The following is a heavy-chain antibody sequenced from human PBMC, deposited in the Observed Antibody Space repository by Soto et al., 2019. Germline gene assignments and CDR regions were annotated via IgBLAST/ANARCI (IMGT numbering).Heavy chain of an antibody. CDR2: VNHSGST. CDR3: ARATAYYDY. V-gene: IGHV4-34*01. CDR1: GGSFSGYY. J-gene: IGHJ4*03. D-gene: IGHD4-17*01. Sequence: SETLSLTCAVYGGSFSGYYWSWIRQPPGKGLEWIGEVNHSGSTNYNPSLKSRVTISVDTSKNQFSLKLSSVTAADTAVYYCARATAYYDYWGQGTTVTVSS.